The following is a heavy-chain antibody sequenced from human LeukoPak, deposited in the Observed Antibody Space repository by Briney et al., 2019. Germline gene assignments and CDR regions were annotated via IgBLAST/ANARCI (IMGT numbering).Heavy chain of an antibody. CDR3: ARERYGNYN. Sequence: PGGSLRLSCAASGFTFSSFWMIWVRQAPGKGLEWVANIKEDGSVKNYVDSVKGRFTISRDNAKNSLFLQVSSLRAEDTAVYYCARERYGNYNWGQGTLVTVSS. V-gene: IGHV3-7*03. D-gene: IGHD4-11*01. CDR1: GFTFSSFW. CDR2: IKEDGSVK. J-gene: IGHJ4*02.